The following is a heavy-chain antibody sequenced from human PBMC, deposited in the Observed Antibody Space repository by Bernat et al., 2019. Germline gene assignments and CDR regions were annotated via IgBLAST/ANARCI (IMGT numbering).Heavy chain of an antibody. CDR2: IEQDGSEK. CDR3: ARDPTRPAYYYYGMDV. Sequence: EVQLVESGGGLVQPGGSLRLSCAASGFSFNNNRMNWVRQASGKGLEWVANIEQDGSEKYYVDSVKGRFTISRDNAKNSLYLQMDSLRAEDTAVYYCARDPTRPAYYYYGMDVWGQGTTVTVSS. CDR1: GFSFNNNR. J-gene: IGHJ6*02. V-gene: IGHV3-7*01. D-gene: IGHD6-6*01.